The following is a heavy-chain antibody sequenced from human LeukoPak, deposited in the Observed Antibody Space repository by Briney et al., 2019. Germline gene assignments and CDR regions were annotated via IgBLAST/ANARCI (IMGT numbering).Heavy chain of an antibody. CDR2: ISGSGGST. CDR3: AKDSGYSYGEGYHFDY. Sequence: PGGSLRLSCAASGFTFSSYAMSWVRQAPGKGLEWVSAISGSGGSTYYADSVKGRFTISRDNSKNTLYLQMNSLRAEDTAVYYCAKDSGYSYGEGYHFDYWGQGTLVTVSS. D-gene: IGHD5-18*01. V-gene: IGHV3-23*01. J-gene: IGHJ4*02. CDR1: GFTFSSYA.